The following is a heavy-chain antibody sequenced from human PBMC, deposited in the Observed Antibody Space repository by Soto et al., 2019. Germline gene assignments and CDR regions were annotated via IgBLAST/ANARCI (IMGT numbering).Heavy chain of an antibody. CDR2: IWYDGSNK. Sequence: GGSLRLSCAASGFTFSSYGMHWVRQAPGKGLEWVAVIWYDGSNKYYADSVKGRFTISRDNSKNTLYLQMNSLRAEDTAVYYCARSRYFYDSSGSYDWYFDIWGRGTLVTVSS. CDR1: GFTFSSYG. V-gene: IGHV3-33*01. J-gene: IGHJ2*01. CDR3: ARSRYFYDSSGSYDWYFDI. D-gene: IGHD3-22*01.